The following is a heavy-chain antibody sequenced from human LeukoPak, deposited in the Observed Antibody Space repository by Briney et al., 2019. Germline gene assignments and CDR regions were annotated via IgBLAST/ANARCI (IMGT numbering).Heavy chain of an antibody. V-gene: IGHV3-74*01. D-gene: IGHD2-21*01. J-gene: IGHJ4*02. CDR1: GFTFSSYW. CDR3: ARGRLLPYYFDY. Sequence: AGGSLRLSCAASGFTFSSYWMHWVRQAPGKGLVWVSRINSDGSSTSYADSVKGRFTISRDSAKNTLYLQMNSLRAEDTAVYYCARGRLLPYYFDYWGQGTLVTVSS. CDR2: INSDGSST.